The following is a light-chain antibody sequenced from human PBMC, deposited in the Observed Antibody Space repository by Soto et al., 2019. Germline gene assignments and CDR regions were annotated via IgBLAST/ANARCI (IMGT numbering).Light chain of an antibody. CDR3: QKYNSAPWT. V-gene: IGKV1-27*01. CDR1: QDISNS. J-gene: IGKJ1*01. CDR2: AAS. Sequence: DIQMTQSPSSLSASVGDRVTITCRASQDISNSLAWYQQKAGKVPKLLIYAASTLHSGVPSRFSGSGSGTEFTLTISSLQPEDVATYYCQKYNSAPWTFGQGTKVEIK.